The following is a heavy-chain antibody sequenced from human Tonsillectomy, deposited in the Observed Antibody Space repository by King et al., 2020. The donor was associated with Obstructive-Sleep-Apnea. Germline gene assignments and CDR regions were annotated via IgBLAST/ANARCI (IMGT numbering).Heavy chain of an antibody. CDR1: GFTFSSYD. V-gene: IGHV3-13*04. J-gene: IGHJ6*02. CDR2: IGTAGDT. CDR3: ARAVAAAPDYYYYYGMDV. Sequence: VQLVESGGGLVQPGGSLRLSCAASGFTFSSYDMHWVRQATGKGLEWVSAIGTAGDTYSPGSVRGRFTLSRENAKNSLFLQLNSLRAGDTAVYYCARAVAAAPDYYYYYGMDVWGQGTTVTVSS. D-gene: IGHD6-13*01.